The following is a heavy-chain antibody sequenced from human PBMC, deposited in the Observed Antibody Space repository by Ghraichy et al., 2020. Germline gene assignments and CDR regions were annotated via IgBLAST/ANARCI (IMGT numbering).Heavy chain of an antibody. Sequence: GGSLRLSCAASGFTFDNYVIHWVRQVPGKGLEWVSGISWKRGTLGYADSVKGRFTISRDDARNSLYLQMNSLRPEDTALYYCTKDLGAKGVGATPDEWGQGTLVTVSS. CDR3: TKDLGAKGVGATPDE. D-gene: IGHD1-26*01. V-gene: IGHV3-9*01. CDR2: ISWKRGTL. CDR1: GFTFDNYV. J-gene: IGHJ4*02.